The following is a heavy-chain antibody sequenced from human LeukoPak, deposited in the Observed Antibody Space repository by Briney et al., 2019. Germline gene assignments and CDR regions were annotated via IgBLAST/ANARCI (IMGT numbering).Heavy chain of an antibody. J-gene: IGHJ6*03. Sequence: SETLSLTCTVSGGSISSGGYYWSWIRQHPGKGLEWIGYIYYSGSTYYNPSLKSRVTISVDTSKNQFSLKLSSVTAADTAVYYCARTPRYYYYMDVWGKGTTVTVSS. CDR1: GGSISSGGYY. CDR2: IYYSGST. CDR3: ARTPRYYYYMDV. V-gene: IGHV4-31*03.